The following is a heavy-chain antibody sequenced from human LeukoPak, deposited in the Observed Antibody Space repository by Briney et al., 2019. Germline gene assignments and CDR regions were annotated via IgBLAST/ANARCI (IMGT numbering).Heavy chain of an antibody. J-gene: IGHJ4*02. CDR1: GFTFDDYA. CDR2: ISWNSGSI. D-gene: IGHD4-17*01. V-gene: IGHV3-9*01. Sequence: PGGSLRLSCAASGFTFDDYAMHWVRQAPGKGLEWVSDISWNSGSIGYADSVKGPFTISRDNAKNSLYLQMNSLRAEDTALYYCAKSRGFTVTTPFDYWGQGTLVTVSS. CDR3: AKSRGFTVTTPFDY.